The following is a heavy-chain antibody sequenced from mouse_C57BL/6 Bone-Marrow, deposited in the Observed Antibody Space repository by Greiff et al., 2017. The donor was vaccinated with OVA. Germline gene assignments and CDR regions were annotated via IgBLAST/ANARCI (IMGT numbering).Heavy chain of an antibody. D-gene: IGHD4-1*01. CDR2: IYPGSGST. V-gene: IGHV1-55*01. Sequence: QVQLQQPGAELVKPGASVKMSCKASGYTFTSYWITWVKQRPGQGLEWIGDIYPGSGSTNYNEKFKSKATLTVDTSSSTAYMQLSSLTSEDSAVYYCARSGDWDGALCYWGQGTSVTVSS. J-gene: IGHJ4*01. CDR3: ARSGDWDGALCY. CDR1: GYTFTSYW.